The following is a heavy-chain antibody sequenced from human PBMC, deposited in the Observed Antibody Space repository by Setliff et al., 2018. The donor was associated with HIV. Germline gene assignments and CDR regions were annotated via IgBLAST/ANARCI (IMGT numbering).Heavy chain of an antibody. V-gene: IGHV3-66*02. CDR3: ARSGGIGNYHWDV. CDR2: IYSGGST. J-gene: IGHJ6*03. CDR1: GFTVSTYY. D-gene: IGHD3-16*01. Sequence: GGSLRLSCAASGFTVSTYYMSWVRQAPGKGLEWVSTIYSGGSTYHADSVKGRFTLSRDNSKNTLYLQMNSLTPEDTAVYYCARSGGIGNYHWDVWGKGTTVTVSS.